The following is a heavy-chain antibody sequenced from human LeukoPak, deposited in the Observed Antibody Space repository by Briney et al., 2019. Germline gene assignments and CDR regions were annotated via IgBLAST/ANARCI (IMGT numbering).Heavy chain of an antibody. CDR2: ISPYNGNT. D-gene: IGHD5-18*01. Sequence: ASVKVSCKASGYTFSSNGISWVRQAPGQGLEWMGWISPYNGNTEYGQKVHGRVTMTTDRPTTTASLELRRLRFDDTAVYYCARVRPPNIVDSVMDYKFYHDMDVWGQGTTVTVSS. CDR1: GYTFSSNG. V-gene: IGHV1-18*04. CDR3: ARVRPPNIVDSVMDYKFYHDMDV. J-gene: IGHJ6*01.